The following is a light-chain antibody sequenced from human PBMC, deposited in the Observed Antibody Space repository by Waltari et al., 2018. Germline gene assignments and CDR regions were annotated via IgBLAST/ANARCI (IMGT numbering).Light chain of an antibody. CDR2: GAS. Sequence: EIVMTQSPATQSVSLGERATLSCRASQSVSSNLAWYQQKPGQAPRLLIYGASTRATGIPARFSGSGSGTEFTLTISSLQSEDFAVYYCQQYNKAPETFGQGTKVEIK. CDR1: QSVSSN. V-gene: IGKV3-15*01. J-gene: IGKJ1*01. CDR3: QQYNKAPET.